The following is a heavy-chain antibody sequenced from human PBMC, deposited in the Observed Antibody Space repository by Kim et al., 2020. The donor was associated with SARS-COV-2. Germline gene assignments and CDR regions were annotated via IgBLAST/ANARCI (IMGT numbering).Heavy chain of an antibody. CDR2: IWYDGSNK. J-gene: IGHJ2*01. D-gene: IGHD7-27*01. V-gene: IGHV3-33*08. CDR1: GFTFSSYG. Sequence: GGSLRLSCAASGFTFSSYGMHWVRQAPGKGLEWVAVIWYDGSNKYYADSVKGRFTISRDNSKNTLYLQMNSLRAEDTAVYYCARDSTGDGNWYFDLWGRGTLVTVSS. CDR3: ARDSTGDGNWYFDL.